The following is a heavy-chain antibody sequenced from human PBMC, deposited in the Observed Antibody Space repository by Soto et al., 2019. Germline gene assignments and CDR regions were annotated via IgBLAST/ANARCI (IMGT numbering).Heavy chain of an antibody. D-gene: IGHD3-22*01. CDR1: GFTFSSYW. CDR3: AREDSSGYLNAFDI. J-gene: IGHJ3*02. V-gene: IGHV3-74*01. Sequence: EVPLVESGGGLVQPGGSLRLSCAASGFTFSSYWMHWVRQAPGKGLVWVSRINSDGSSTSYADSVKGRFTISRDNAKNTLYLQMNSLRAEDTAVYYCAREDSSGYLNAFDIWGQGTMVTVSS. CDR2: INSDGSST.